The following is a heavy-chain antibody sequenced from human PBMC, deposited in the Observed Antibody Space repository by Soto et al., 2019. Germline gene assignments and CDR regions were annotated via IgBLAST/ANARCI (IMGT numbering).Heavy chain of an antibody. CDR2: VYYSGSN. V-gene: IGHV4-39*01. Sequence: QLQLQESGPGLVKPSETLSLTCTVSGASITYSSYYWGWVRQPPGKGLEWIAYVYYSGSNYYNPSLKSRFTISLDTSETLFSLSLTSVTAADTAVYYCARMPIVGTTPYYFDSWGPGTLVTVSS. J-gene: IGHJ4*02. CDR1: GASITYSSYY. D-gene: IGHD1-1*01. CDR3: ARMPIVGTTPYYFDS.